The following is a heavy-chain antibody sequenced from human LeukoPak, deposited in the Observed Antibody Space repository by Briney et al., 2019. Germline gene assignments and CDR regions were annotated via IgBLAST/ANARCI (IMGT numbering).Heavy chain of an antibody. CDR3: ARDPNKSRTQYQVLLVRWFDP. J-gene: IGHJ5*02. D-gene: IGHD2-2*01. Sequence: ASVKVSCKTSGYTFTAYYMHWVRQAPGLGLEWLGVINPSGGGTSYAPKFQGRVTMTRDTSTSTVYMELSSLRSEDTAVYYCARDPNKSRTQYQVLLVRWFDPWGQGTLVTVSS. V-gene: IGHV1-46*01. CDR2: INPSGGGT. CDR1: GYTFTAYY.